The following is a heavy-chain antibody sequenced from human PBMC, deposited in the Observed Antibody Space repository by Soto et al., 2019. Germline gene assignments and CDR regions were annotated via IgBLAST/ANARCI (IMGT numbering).Heavy chain of an antibody. Sequence: GGSLRLSCTASGFTFGDYAMSWFRQAPGKGLEWVGFIRSKAYGGTTEYAASVKGRFTISRDDSKSIAYLQMNSLKTEDTAVYYCTRVVPSSGYLFDYWGQGTLVTVSS. CDR3: TRVVPSSGYLFDY. J-gene: IGHJ4*02. CDR1: GFTFGDYA. D-gene: IGHD3-22*01. CDR2: IRSKAYGGTT. V-gene: IGHV3-49*03.